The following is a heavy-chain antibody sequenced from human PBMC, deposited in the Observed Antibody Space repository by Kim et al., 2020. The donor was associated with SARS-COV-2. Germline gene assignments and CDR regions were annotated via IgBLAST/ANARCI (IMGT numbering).Heavy chain of an antibody. Sequence: GGSLRLSCAASGFTFNYFWMTWVREAPGKGLEWVANMKEVGSEKNYVESVKGRFTISRDNTKNSLYLQMNSLRAEDTAVYYCARVGIVAGSFDYWGQGTLVTVSS. CDR1: GFTFNYFW. CDR2: MKEVGSEK. D-gene: IGHD5-12*01. CDR3: ARVGIVAGSFDY. V-gene: IGHV3-7*01. J-gene: IGHJ4*02.